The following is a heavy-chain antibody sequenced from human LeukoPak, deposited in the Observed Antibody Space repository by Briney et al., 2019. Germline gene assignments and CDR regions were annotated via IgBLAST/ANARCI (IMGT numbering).Heavy chain of an antibody. CDR2: MNPINGNT. V-gene: IGHV1-8*01. Sequence: ASVKVSCKASGFTLTNYDINWVRQAPGQGLEWMGWMNPINGNTGYARKFQGRVTMTRDTSISTAYMELSSLRSEDTAVYYCAREDCSSTSCFDYWGQGTLVTVSS. CDR3: AREDCSSTSCFDY. CDR1: GFTLTNYD. D-gene: IGHD2-2*01. J-gene: IGHJ4*02.